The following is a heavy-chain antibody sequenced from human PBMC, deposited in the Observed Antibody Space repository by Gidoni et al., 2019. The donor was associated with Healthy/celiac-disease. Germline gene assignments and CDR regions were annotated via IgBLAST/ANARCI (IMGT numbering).Heavy chain of an antibody. CDR1: GLTFSSHA. D-gene: IGHD2-15*01. CDR2: ISGSGGST. CDR3: AKVGADCSGGSCYSYYYYYMDV. J-gene: IGHJ6*03. Sequence: EVQRLESVGGLVQPGWSLRLACAASGLTFSSHALRWVRQAPGKGLEWVSAISGSGGSTNYADAVKGRFTISRDNSKNTLYLQMNSLRAEDTAVYYCAKVGADCSGGSCYSYYYYYMDVWGKGTTVTVSS. V-gene: IGHV3-23*01.